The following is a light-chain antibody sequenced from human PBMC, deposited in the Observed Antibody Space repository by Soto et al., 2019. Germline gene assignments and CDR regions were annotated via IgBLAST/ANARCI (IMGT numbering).Light chain of an antibody. CDR3: QQLNSYPLT. CDR1: QGISNY. J-gene: IGKJ4*01. V-gene: IGKV1-9*01. Sequence: SHLTQSPCFLSASVGDRVTISCRASQGISNYLAWYQQKPGKAPKLLIHVASALQSGVPSRFSGSGSGTEFTLTISSLQPEDFATYFCQQLNSYPLTFGGGTKVDVK. CDR2: VAS.